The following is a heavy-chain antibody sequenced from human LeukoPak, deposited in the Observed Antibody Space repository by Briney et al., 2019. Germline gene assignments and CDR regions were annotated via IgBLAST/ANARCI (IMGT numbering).Heavy chain of an antibody. V-gene: IGHV1-69*13. CDR3: ARVGTLHTNWGWYYFDY. CDR1: GGTFSSYA. CDR2: IIPIFGTA. D-gene: IGHD7-27*01. Sequence: SVNVSCKASGGTFSSYAISWVRPAPGQGLEWMGGIIPIFGTANYAQKFQGRVTITADESTSTAYMELGSLRSEDTAVYYCARVGTLHTNWGWYYFDYWGQGTLVTVSS. J-gene: IGHJ4*02.